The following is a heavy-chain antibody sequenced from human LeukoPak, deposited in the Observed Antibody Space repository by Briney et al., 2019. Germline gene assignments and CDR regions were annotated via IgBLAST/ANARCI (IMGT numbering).Heavy chain of an antibody. V-gene: IGHV4-59*11. Sequence: PSETLSLTCTVSGGSISSHYWSWIRQPPGKGLEWIGYIYYSGSTNYNPSLKSRVTISIDTSKNQFSLKLSSVTAADTAVYYCARDGRWNFRAFDIWGQGTMVTVSS. CDR3: ARDGRWNFRAFDI. CDR1: GGSISSHY. D-gene: IGHD1-7*01. CDR2: IYYSGST. J-gene: IGHJ3*02.